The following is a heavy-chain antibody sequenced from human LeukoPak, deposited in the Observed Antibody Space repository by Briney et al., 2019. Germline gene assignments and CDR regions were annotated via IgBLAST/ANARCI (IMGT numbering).Heavy chain of an antibody. D-gene: IGHD6-13*01. CDR3: AKGGASSWHEFDY. V-gene: IGHV3-23*01. CDR1: GFTFSSYW. Sequence: PGGSLRLSCAASGFTFSSYWMSWVRQAPEKGLEWVSGISGSGGSTYYADSVKGRFTISRDNSKNTLYLQMNSLRAEDTAVYYCAKGGASSWHEFDYWGQGTLVTVSS. J-gene: IGHJ4*02. CDR2: ISGSGGST.